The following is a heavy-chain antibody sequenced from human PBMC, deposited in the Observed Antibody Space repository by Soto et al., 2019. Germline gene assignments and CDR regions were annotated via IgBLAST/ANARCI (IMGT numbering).Heavy chain of an antibody. CDR3: ARDMREYSSSSDYNYYGMDV. Sequence: QVQLVQSGAEVKKPGSSVKVSCKASGGTFSSYAISWVRQAPGQGLEWMGGIIPIFGTANYAQKFQGRVTRTADEATSTAYRELSSLRSEDTAVYYCARDMREYSSSSDYNYYGMDVWGQGTTVTVSS. CDR1: GGTFSSYA. CDR2: IIPIFGTA. D-gene: IGHD6-6*01. J-gene: IGHJ6*02. V-gene: IGHV1-69*01.